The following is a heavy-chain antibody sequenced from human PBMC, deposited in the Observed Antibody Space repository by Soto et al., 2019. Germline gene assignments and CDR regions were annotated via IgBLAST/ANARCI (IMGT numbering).Heavy chain of an antibody. CDR1: GFTFSSYW. J-gene: IGHJ4*02. D-gene: IGHD1-26*01. CDR3: ARGTGELLGGAFDY. V-gene: IGHV3-74*01. CDR2: INSDGSST. Sequence: PAGSLRLSSAASGFTFSSYWMHWVRQAPGKGLVWVSRINSDGSSTSYADSVKGRFTISRDNAKNTLYLQMNSLRAEDTAVYYCARGTGELLGGAFDYWGQGTLVTVSS.